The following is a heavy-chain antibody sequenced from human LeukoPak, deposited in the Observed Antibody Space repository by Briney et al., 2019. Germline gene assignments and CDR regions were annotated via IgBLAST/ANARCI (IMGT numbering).Heavy chain of an antibody. J-gene: IGHJ4*02. D-gene: IGHD3-9*01. CDR3: ARSPHILTGENFDF. Sequence: ASVKVSCKASGYTFTGYYMHWVRQAPGQGLEWMGWINPNSGGTNYAQKFQVRGTVTRDTSISTAYMELSRLRSDDTAVFYCARSPHILTGENFDFWGQGTLVTVPS. V-gene: IGHV1-2*02. CDR1: GYTFTGYY. CDR2: INPNSGGT.